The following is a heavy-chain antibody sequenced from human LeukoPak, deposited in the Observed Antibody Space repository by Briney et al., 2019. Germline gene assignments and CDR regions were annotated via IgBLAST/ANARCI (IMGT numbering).Heavy chain of an antibody. J-gene: IGHJ4*02. V-gene: IGHV3-49*03. D-gene: IGHD6-19*01. Sequence: GGSLRLSCTASGFTFDDCSMSWFRQAPGKGLEWVGFIRSKGYGGTTEYAASVKGRFTISRDDSKSIAYLQMNSLKTEDTAVYYCTRGVYSSGWYDYWGQGTLVTVSS. CDR3: TRGVYSSGWYDY. CDR1: GFTFDDCS. CDR2: IRSKGYGGTT.